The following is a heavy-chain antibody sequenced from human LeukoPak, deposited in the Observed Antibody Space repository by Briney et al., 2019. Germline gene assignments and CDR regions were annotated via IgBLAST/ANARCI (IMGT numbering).Heavy chain of an antibody. CDR2: IKQDGSEQ. CDR1: RFIFRSYW. J-gene: IGHJ4*02. V-gene: IGHV3-7*01. CDR3: ARGDNWSFDY. Sequence: GGSLRLSCAASRFIFRSYWMSWVRQAPGKGLEWVANIKQDGSEQYYVDSVKGRFTISRDNAKNSLYLQMNSLRAEDTSMYYCARGDNWSFDYWGQGTLVTVSS. D-gene: IGHD1-1*01.